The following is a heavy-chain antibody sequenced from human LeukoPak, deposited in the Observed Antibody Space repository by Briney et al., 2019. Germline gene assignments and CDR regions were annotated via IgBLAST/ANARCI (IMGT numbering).Heavy chain of an antibody. D-gene: IGHD3-22*01. CDR1: EFTISDYY. Sequence: PGGSLRLSCAASEFTISDYYMSWIRQAPGKGLEWVSYISSSSSTIYYADSVKGRFTISRDNAKNSLYLQMNTLRAEDTAVYYCARDRHKYNYDSGGYPPYWGQGTLVTVSS. J-gene: IGHJ4*02. V-gene: IGHV3-11*04. CDR3: ARDRHKYNYDSGGYPPY. CDR2: ISSSSSTI.